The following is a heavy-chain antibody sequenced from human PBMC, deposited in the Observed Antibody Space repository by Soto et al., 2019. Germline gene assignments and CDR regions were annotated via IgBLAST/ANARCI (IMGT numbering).Heavy chain of an antibody. V-gene: IGHV4-34*01. CDR3: ARIRLRLMVRGVRAFDI. D-gene: IGHD3-10*01. J-gene: IGHJ3*02. CDR1: GGSFSGSD. CDR2: INDRGST. Sequence: PSETRSLGCAVYGGSFSGSDWGCIRQPPGKGLGWSGEINDRGSTNYNQSLKSRVTISVDTSKNQFSMKLSSVTAADTAVYYCARIRLRLMVRGVRAFDIWGQGTMVT.